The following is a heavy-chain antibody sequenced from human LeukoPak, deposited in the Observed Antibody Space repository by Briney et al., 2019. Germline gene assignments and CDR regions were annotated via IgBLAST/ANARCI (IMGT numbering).Heavy chain of an antibody. Sequence: ASVKVSCKASGYTFTSYDINWVGQATGQGLDWMGWMNPNSGNTGYAQKFQGRVTMTRNTSISTTYMELSSLRSEDTAVYYCARGWGQWGLAWGFDIWGQGTMVTVSS. V-gene: IGHV1-8*01. J-gene: IGHJ3*02. D-gene: IGHD1-26*01. CDR1: GYTFTSYD. CDR2: MNPNSGNT. CDR3: ARGWGQWGLAWGFDI.